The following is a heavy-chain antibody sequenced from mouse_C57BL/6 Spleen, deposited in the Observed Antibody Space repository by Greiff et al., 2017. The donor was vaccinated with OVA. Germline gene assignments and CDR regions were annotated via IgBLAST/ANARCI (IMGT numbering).Heavy chain of an antibody. V-gene: IGHV5-6*01. CDR1: GFTFSSYG. CDR3: ARRGTTVVAPDY. Sequence: EVHLVESGGDLVKPGGSLKLSCAASGFTFSSYGMSWVRQTPDKRLEWVATISSGGSYTYSPDSVKGRFTISRDNAKNTLYLQMSSLKAEDTAMYYCARRGTTVVAPDYWGQGTTRTVSS. D-gene: IGHD1-1*01. J-gene: IGHJ2*01. CDR2: ISSGGSYT.